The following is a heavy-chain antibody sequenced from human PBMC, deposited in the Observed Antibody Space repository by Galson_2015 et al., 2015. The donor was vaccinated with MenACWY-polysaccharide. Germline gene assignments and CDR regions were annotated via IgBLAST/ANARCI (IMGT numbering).Heavy chain of an antibody. CDR3: ARLFGGVTTYDY. J-gene: IGHJ4*02. CDR1: GFTFRNYW. D-gene: IGHD3-16*01. CDR2: IKPDGSDK. V-gene: IGHV3-7*01. Sequence: SLRLSCAASGFTFRNYWMSWVSQAPGKGLEWVASIKPDGSDKYYVDSVKGRFIISRDNAQNSLFLQMSNLRAEDTAVYYCARLFGGVTTYDYWGQGTLVTVSS.